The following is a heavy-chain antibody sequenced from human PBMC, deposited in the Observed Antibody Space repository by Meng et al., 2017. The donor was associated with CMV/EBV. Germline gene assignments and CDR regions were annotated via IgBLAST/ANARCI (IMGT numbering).Heavy chain of an antibody. CDR1: GYSITNNNW. CDR2: IYHGGKT. J-gene: IGHJ4*02. Sequence: SETLSLTCAVSGYSITNNNWWSWVRQPPGKGLEWIGEIYHGGKTNYSPSLTSRLTISVDRSKNQFSLKLSSVTAADTAVYYCARVGTYSGTYPTGYFDSWGQGTLVTVSS. V-gene: IGHV4-4*02. D-gene: IGHD1-26*01. CDR3: ARVGTYSGTYPTGYFDS.